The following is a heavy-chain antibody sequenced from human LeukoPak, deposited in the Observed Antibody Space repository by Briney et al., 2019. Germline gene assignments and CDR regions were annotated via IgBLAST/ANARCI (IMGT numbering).Heavy chain of an antibody. CDR2: IRYDGSNK. J-gene: IGHJ4*02. Sequence: GGSLRLSCAASGFTFSSYGMHWVRQAPGKGLEWVAFIRYDGSNKYYADSVKGRFTISRDNSKNTLYLQMNSLRAEDTAVYYCAKDSGEYYDSSGYSNYWDQGTLVTVSS. CDR3: AKDSGEYYDSSGYSNY. D-gene: IGHD3-22*01. CDR1: GFTFSSYG. V-gene: IGHV3-30*02.